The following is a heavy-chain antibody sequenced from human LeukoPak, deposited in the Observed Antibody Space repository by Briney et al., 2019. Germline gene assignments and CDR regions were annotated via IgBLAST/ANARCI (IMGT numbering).Heavy chain of an antibody. CDR2: INPNSGGT. CDR3: ARKYSSGWKLSVFQH. CDR1: GYTFTGYY. V-gene: IGHV1-2*02. J-gene: IGHJ1*01. D-gene: IGHD6-19*01. Sequence: ASVKVSCKASGYTFTGYYMHWVRQAPGQGLEWMGWINPNSGGTNYAQKFQGRVTMTRNISISTAYMELSSLRSEDTAVYYCARKYSSGWKLSVFQHWGQGTLVTVSS.